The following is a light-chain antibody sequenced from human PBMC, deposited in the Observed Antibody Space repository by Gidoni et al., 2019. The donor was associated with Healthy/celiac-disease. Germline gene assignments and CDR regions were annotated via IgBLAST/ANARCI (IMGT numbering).Light chain of an antibody. Sequence: EIVFTQSPVTLSLSPGESATLSCRASQSVSRSYLAWYQQKPGQAPRLRIYGASRRATGIPDRFSGSGSGTDFTLTISRLEPEDFAVYYCQQYGSSHFTVGGGTKVESK. CDR3: QQYGSSHFT. J-gene: IGKJ4*01. CDR2: GAS. CDR1: QSVSRSY. V-gene: IGKV3-20*01.